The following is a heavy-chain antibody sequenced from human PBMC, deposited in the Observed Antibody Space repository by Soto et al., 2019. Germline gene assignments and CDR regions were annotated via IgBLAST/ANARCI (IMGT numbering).Heavy chain of an antibody. V-gene: IGHV3-30*19. CDR2: ISYDGSNK. J-gene: IGHJ5*02. D-gene: IGHD6-13*01. Sequence: QVQLVESGGGVVQPGRSLRLSCAASGFTFSSYGMHWVRQAPGKGLEWVAVISYDGSNKYYADSVKGRFTISRDNSKNTLYLQMNSLRAEDTAVYYCASPSSSWYSAPLDWFDPWGQGTLVTVSS. CDR3: ASPSSSWYSAPLDWFDP. CDR1: GFTFSSYG.